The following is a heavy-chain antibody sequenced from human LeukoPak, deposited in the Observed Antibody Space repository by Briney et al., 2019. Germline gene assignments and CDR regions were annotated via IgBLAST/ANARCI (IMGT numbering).Heavy chain of an antibody. Sequence: ASVKVSCKASGYTFTGYYMHWVRQAPGQGLEWMGRINPNSGGTNYAQKFQGRVTMTTDTSTSTAYMELRSLRSDDTAVYYCARSSLQWFIFDYWGQGTLVTVSS. V-gene: IGHV1-2*06. CDR1: GYTFTGYY. D-gene: IGHD3-22*01. CDR3: ARSSLQWFIFDY. J-gene: IGHJ4*02. CDR2: INPNSGGT.